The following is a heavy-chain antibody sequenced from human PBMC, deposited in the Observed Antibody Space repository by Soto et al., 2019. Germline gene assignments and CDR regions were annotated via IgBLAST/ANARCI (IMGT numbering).Heavy chain of an antibody. CDR2: ISSGGST. J-gene: IGHJ4*01. CDR3: ARNGYNYVGGYFDY. V-gene: IGHV3-66*01. CDR1: GVTVSSNY. D-gene: IGHD5-18*01. Sequence: EVQLVESGGGLVQPGGSMRLSCAASGVTVSSNYMSWVRQAQGKGLEWVSVISSGGSTYYADSVKGRFTISRDNSKNTLYPHMNRLRAEDTAVYYCARNGYNYVGGYFDYRGHGPLVTVAS.